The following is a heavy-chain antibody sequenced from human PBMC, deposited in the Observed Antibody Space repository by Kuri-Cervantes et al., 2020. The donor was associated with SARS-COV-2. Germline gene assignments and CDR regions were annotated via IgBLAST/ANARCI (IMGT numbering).Heavy chain of an antibody. CDR2: IYPGDSDT. CDR3: AIRIGYYSSTSCAHTGYSSSWAYWYFDL. J-gene: IGHJ2*01. D-gene: IGHD2-2*01. CDR1: GYSFTSYW. Sequence: GESLKISCKGSGYSFTSYWIGWVRQMPGKGLEWMGIIYPGDSDTRYSPSFQGQVTISADKSISTAYLQWSSLKASDTAMYYCAIRIGYYSSTSCAHTGYSSSWAYWYFDLWGRGTLVTVSS. V-gene: IGHV5-51*01.